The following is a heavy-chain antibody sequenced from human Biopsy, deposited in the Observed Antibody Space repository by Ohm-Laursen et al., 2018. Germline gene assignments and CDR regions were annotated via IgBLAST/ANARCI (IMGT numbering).Heavy chain of an antibody. CDR3: AKDQLHTTSSVGAAFEI. Sequence: SVKVSCKASGGTFGGSPITWLRQAPGQGLGWLGRILPFSRLTTYAPRFQGRVTVTAGTSTNTVYMDLSSLRSEDTAVYYCAKDQLHTTSSVGAAFEIWGPGTLVTVS. CDR2: ILPFSRLT. D-gene: IGHD1-7*01. V-gene: IGHV1-69*04. CDR1: GGTFGGSP. J-gene: IGHJ3*02.